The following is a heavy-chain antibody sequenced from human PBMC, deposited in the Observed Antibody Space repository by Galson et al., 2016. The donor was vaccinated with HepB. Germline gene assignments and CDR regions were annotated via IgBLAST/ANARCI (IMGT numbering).Heavy chain of an antibody. CDR3: ATEGAVRGVHGVIMYYFDS. D-gene: IGHD3-10*01. CDR2: RTYDGNNE. J-gene: IGHJ4*02. Sequence: SLRLSCATSGFSFSTTPMHWVRQAPGKGLEWVAVRTYDGNNEYYADSVKGRFTISGDNSKNTLYLHMNSLRTDDTAVYYCATEGAVRGVHGVIMYYFDSWGQGTLVTVSS. CDR1: GFSFSTTP. V-gene: IGHV3-30-3*01.